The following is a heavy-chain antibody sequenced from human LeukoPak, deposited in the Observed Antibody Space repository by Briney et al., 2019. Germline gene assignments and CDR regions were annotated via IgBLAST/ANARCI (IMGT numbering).Heavy chain of an antibody. CDR2: IIPIFGTA. CDR1: GGTFSGYA. V-gene: IGHV1-69*13. D-gene: IGHD5/OR15-5a*01. Sequence: VASVKVSCKASGGTFSGYAISWVRQAPGQGLEWMGGIIPIFGTANYAQKFQGRITITADESTSTAYMELSSLRSEDTAVYYCARIGSDVYDFPQDYMDVWGKGTTVTVSS. J-gene: IGHJ6*03. CDR3: ARIGSDVYDFPQDYMDV.